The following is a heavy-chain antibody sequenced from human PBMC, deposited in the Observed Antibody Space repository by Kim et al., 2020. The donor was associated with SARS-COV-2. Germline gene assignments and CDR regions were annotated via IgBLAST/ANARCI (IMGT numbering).Heavy chain of an antibody. Sequence: GGSLRLSCAASGFTVSSNYMSWVRQAPGKGLEWVSVIYSGGSTYYADSVKGRFTISRDNSKNTLYLQMNSLRAEDTAVYYCARDSKGYSSSWYNYYYMDVWGKGTTVTVSS. CDR1: GFTVSSNY. J-gene: IGHJ6*03. CDR3: ARDSKGYSSSWYNYYYMDV. D-gene: IGHD6-13*01. CDR2: IYSGGST. V-gene: IGHV3-53*01.